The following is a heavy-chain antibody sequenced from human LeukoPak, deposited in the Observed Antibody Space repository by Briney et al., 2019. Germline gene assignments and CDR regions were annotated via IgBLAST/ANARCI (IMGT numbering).Heavy chain of an antibody. J-gene: IGHJ4*02. Sequence: PGGSLRLSCVASGFTFSIYTMSWVRQAPGKGLEWVSSITSSSSSMYSADSVKGRLTISRDNAKNSLYLQMNSLRAEDTAVYYSARDLAWGGYWGQGTLVTVSS. D-gene: IGHD7-27*01. CDR3: ARDLAWGGY. V-gene: IGHV3-21*01. CDR1: GFTFSIYT. CDR2: ITSSSSSM.